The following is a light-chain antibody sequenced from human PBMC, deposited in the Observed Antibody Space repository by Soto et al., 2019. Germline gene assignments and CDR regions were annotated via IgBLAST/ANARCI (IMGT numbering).Light chain of an antibody. CDR1: NSDVGSYNL. J-gene: IGLJ2*01. Sequence: QSVLTQPASVSGSPGQSITISCTGTNSDVGSYNLVSWYQQHPGRAPKLMICEVTKRPSGVSNRFSGSKSGNTASLTISGLQTEDEADYYCGSYAGSNTLIFGGGTKLTVL. CDR3: GSYAGSNTLI. CDR2: EVT. V-gene: IGLV2-23*02.